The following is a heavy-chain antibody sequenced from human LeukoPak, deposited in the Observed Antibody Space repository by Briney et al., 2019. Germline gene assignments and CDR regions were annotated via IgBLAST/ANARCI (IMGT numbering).Heavy chain of an antibody. D-gene: IGHD1-26*01. V-gene: IGHV4-59*11. CDR1: GGSISSHY. Sequence: SETLSLTCTVSGGSISSHYWSWIRQPPGKGLEWIGYIYYSGSTNYNPSLKSRVTISVDTFKNQFSLKLSSVTAADTAVYYCARGKDSGCYFFAGGGYHFDYWGQGTLVTVSS. CDR2: IYYSGST. J-gene: IGHJ4*02. CDR3: ARGKDSGCYFFAGGGYHFDY.